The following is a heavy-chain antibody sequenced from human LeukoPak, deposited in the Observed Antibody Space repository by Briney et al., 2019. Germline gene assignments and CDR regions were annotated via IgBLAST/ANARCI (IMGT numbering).Heavy chain of an antibody. V-gene: IGHV4-4*02. CDR1: GVAINTNYW. CDR3: ARVRVMTPTPLPFDY. J-gene: IGHJ4*02. D-gene: IGHD2-21*02. CDR2: VYHEGST. Sequence: PSETLSLTCAVSGVAINTNYWWTWVRQTPGKGLEWIGEVYHEGSTNYNPSLKSRVTISIDKSKRHFSLKMRSVTAADTAVYYCARVRVMTPTPLPFDYWGQGTRVTVSS.